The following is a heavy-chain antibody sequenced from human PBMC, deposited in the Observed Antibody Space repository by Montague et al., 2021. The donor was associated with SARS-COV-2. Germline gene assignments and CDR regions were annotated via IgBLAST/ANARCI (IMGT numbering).Heavy chain of an antibody. D-gene: IGHD5-24*01. J-gene: IGHJ5*02. Sequence: SETLSLTCAVYGESLNGRYWSWIRQSPGKGLEWIGSIYHSGSTYYNPSLKSRVTISVDTSKNQFSLKLLSSVTAADTAVYYCARDRRRWLQLNNWFDPWAREPWSPSPQ. CDR3: ARDRRRWLQLNNWFDP. V-gene: IGHV4-38-2*02. CDR1: GESLNGRY. CDR2: IYHSGST.